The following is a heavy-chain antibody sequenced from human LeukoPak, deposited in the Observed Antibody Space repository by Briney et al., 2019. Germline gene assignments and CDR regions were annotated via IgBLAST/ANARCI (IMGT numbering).Heavy chain of an antibody. J-gene: IGHJ4*02. CDR3: ARLHIAAIFDY. V-gene: IGHV4-39*01. CDR1: GGSISSGSYY. CDR2: IYYSGST. Sequence: SEXXXLTCTVSGGSISSGSYYWGWVRQPPGKGLEWVGSIYYSGSTYYNPSLKSRVTISVDTSKNQFSLKLSSVTAADTAVYYCARLHIAAIFDYWGQGTLVTVSS. D-gene: IGHD6-13*01.